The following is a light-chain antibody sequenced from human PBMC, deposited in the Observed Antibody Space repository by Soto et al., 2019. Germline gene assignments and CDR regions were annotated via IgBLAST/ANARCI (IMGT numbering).Light chain of an antibody. CDR3: QQYDNLPS. J-gene: IGKJ4*01. Sequence: DIQMTQSPSSLPASVGDRVTITCQASQDISNYLNWYQQKPGKAHKLLIYDASNLETGVPSRFSGSGSGTDFTFTISSLQPEDLATYYCQQYDNLPSFGGGTKVEIK. CDR1: QDISNY. V-gene: IGKV1-33*01. CDR2: DAS.